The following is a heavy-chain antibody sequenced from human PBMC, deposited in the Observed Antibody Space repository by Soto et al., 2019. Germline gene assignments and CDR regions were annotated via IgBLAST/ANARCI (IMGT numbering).Heavy chain of an antibody. CDR3: AKPVHGEVWGSYQY. CDR1: GFTFSSYA. Sequence: EVQLLESGGGLVQPGGSPRLSCAASGFTFSSYAMSWVRQAPGKGLEWVSAISGSGGSTYYADSVKGRFTISRDNSKNTLYLQMNSLRAEDTAVYYCAKPVHGEVWGSYQYWGQGTLVTVSS. V-gene: IGHV3-23*01. D-gene: IGHD3-16*01. J-gene: IGHJ4*02. CDR2: ISGSGGST.